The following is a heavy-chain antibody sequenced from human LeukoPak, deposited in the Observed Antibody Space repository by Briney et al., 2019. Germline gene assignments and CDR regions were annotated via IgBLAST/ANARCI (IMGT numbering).Heavy chain of an antibody. V-gene: IGHV3-30*04. CDR2: ISYDGSNK. D-gene: IGHD3-22*01. Sequence: PGRSLRLSCAAPGFTFSSYAMHWVRQAAGKGLEWVAVISYDGSNKYYADSVKGRFTISRDTSKNTLYLQMNSLRAEDTAVYYCARLYQHDSSTYRPVDYWGQGTLVSVSS. CDR1: GFTFSSYA. J-gene: IGHJ4*02. CDR3: ARLYQHDSSTYRPVDY.